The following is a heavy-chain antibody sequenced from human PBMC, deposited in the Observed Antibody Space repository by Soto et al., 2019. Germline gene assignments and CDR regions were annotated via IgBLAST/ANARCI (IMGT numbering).Heavy chain of an antibody. V-gene: IGHV3-48*02. CDR3: ARSTYYYDSSGSYRPFDY. CDR2: ITSSSSTI. D-gene: IGHD3-22*01. Sequence: GGSLRLSCAASGFTFSSYSMNWVRQAPGKGLEWVSYITSSSSTIYYADSVKGRFTISRDNAKNSLYLQMNSLRDEDTAVYYCARSTYYYDSSGSYRPFDYWGQGALVTVSS. CDR1: GFTFSSYS. J-gene: IGHJ4*02.